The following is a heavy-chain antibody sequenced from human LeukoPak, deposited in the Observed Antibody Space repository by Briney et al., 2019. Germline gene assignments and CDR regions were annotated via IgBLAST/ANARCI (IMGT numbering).Heavy chain of an antibody. J-gene: IGHJ5*02. CDR1: GFTFSSYG. D-gene: IGHD3-22*01. CDR3: AKIAYYYDSSGYYH. V-gene: IGHV3-30*18. CDR2: ISYDGSNK. Sequence: GRSLRLSCAASGFTFSSYGMHWVRQAPGKGLEWVAVISYDGSNKYYADSVKGRFTISRDNSKNTLYLQMNSLRAEDTAVYYCAKIAYYYDSSGYYHWGQGTLVTVSS.